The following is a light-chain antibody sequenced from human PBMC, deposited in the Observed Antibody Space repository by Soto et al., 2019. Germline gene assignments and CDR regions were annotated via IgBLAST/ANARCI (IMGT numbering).Light chain of an antibody. CDR2: GAS. CDR1: QSVGSN. Sequence: VLTQSPGTLSLSPGERATLSCRASQSVGSNLAWYQQNPGQAPRLLIYGASTRATGVPARFSGSGSATQFTLTISSLQSEDFGFYYCQQYKQWPVAFGGGTKVDIK. J-gene: IGKJ4*01. CDR3: QQYKQWPVA. V-gene: IGKV3-15*01.